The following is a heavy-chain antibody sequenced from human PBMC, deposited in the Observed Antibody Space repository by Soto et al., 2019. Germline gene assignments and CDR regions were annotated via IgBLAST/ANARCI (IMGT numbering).Heavy chain of an antibody. CDR2: IYYSGST. J-gene: IGHJ5*02. Sequence: QVQLQESGPGLVKPSQTLSLTCTVSGGSISSGGYYWSWIRQHPGKGLEWIGYIYYSGSTYYNPALXXXVTISGDPAKXXCXLXXSSVTAADTAVDYCARGYRYYGSGTPPKGINWFDPWGQGTLVTVSS. CDR3: ARGYRYYGSGTPPKGINWFDP. V-gene: IGHV4-31*01. D-gene: IGHD3-10*01. CDR1: GGSISSGGYY.